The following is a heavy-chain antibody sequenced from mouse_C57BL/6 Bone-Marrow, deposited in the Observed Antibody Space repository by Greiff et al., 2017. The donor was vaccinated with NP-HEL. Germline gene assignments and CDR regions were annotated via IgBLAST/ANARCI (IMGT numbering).Heavy chain of an antibody. V-gene: IGHV8-8*01. D-gene: IGHD1-1*01. Sequence: QVTLKESGPGILQPSQTLSLTCSFSGFSLSTFGMGVGWIRQPSGKGLEWLAHIWWDDDKYYNPALKSRLTISKDTSKNQVFLKIANVDTADTATYYCARRDYYGSSYGGYFDVWGTGTTVTVSS. CDR3: ARRDYYGSSYGGYFDV. J-gene: IGHJ1*03. CDR1: GFSLSTFGMG. CDR2: IWWDDDK.